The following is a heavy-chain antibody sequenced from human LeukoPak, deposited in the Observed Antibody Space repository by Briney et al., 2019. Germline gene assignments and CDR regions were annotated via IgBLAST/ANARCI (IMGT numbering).Heavy chain of an antibody. V-gene: IGHV4-34*01. J-gene: IGHJ4*02. D-gene: IGHD3-3*01. CDR3: ARVDFWSGYYRDY. CDR2: INHSGSA. Sequence: PPETLSLTCAVYGGSFSGCYWSWIRQPPGKGLEWIGGINHSGSANYNPSLKSRVTISVDTSKNQFSLKLSSVTAADTAVYYCARVDFWSGYYRDYWGQGTLVTVSS. CDR1: GGSFSGCY.